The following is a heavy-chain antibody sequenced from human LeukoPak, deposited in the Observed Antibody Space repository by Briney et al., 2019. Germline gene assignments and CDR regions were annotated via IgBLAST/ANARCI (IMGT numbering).Heavy chain of an antibody. CDR1: GFTFSYAW. Sequence: PGGSLRLSCAASGFTFSYAWMSWVRQAPGKGLEWVGRIKSRTDGATTDYADSVKGRFTISRDNAKISLSLQMNSLRDEDTAVYYCTSAAFDDWGQGTLVTVSS. CDR2: IKSRTDGATT. J-gene: IGHJ4*02. V-gene: IGHV3-15*01. CDR3: TSAAFDD. D-gene: IGHD2-15*01.